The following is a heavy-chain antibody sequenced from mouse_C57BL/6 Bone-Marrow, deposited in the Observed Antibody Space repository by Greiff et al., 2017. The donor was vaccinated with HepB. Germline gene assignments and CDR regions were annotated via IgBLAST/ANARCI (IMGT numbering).Heavy chain of an antibody. Sequence: EVQVVESGGGLVQPGGSLKLSCAASGFTFSDYYMYWVRQTPEKRLEWVAYISNGGGSTYYPDTVKGRFTISRDNAKNTLYLQMSRLKSEDTAMYYCARHGMITTTGYAMDYWGQGTSVTVSS. CDR2: ISNGGGST. D-gene: IGHD2-4*01. V-gene: IGHV5-12*01. CDR1: GFTFSDYY. CDR3: ARHGMITTTGYAMDY. J-gene: IGHJ4*01.